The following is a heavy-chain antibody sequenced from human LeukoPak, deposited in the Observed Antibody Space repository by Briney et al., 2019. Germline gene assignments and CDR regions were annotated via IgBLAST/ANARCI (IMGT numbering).Heavy chain of an antibody. CDR3: ARDFWGNRGSINWFDP. CDR2: IYYSGST. CDR1: GGSISSSSYY. J-gene: IGHJ5*02. V-gene: IGHV4-39*02. Sequence: SETLSLTCTVSGGSISSSSYYWGWIRQPPGKGLEWIGSIYYSGSTYYNPSLKSRVTISVDTSKNQFSLKLISVTAADTAVYYCARDFWGNRGSINWFDPWGQGTLVTVSS. D-gene: IGHD3-16*01.